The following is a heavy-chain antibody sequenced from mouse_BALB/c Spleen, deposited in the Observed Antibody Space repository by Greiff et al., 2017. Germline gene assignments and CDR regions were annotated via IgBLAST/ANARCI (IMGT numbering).Heavy chain of an antibody. CDR3: ARGLGFAY. CDR1: GFTFSSYA. CDR2: ISSGGSYT. V-gene: IGHV5-9-4*01. J-gene: IGHJ3*01. Sequence: EVQGVESGGGLVKPGGSLKLSCAASGFTFSSYAMSWVRQSPEKRLEWVAEISSGGSYTYYPDTVTGRFTISRDNAKNTLYLEMSSLRSEDTAMYYCARGLGFAYWGQGTLVTVSA. D-gene: IGHD3-1*01.